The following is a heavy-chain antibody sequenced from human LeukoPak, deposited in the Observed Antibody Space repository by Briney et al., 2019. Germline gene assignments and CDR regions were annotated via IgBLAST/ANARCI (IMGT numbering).Heavy chain of an antibody. V-gene: IGHV3-30*04. CDR2: XSYDGSNK. CDR1: GFTFSSYA. D-gene: IGHD6-19*01. CDR3: ARALRNIAVAGTGFDY. Sequence: GRSLRLSCAASGFTFSSYAMHWVRQAPGKGLXXXXXXSYDGSNKYYADSVKGRFTISRDNSKNTLYLQMNSLRAEDTAVYYCARALRNIAVAGTGFDYWGQGTLVTVSS. J-gene: IGHJ4*02.